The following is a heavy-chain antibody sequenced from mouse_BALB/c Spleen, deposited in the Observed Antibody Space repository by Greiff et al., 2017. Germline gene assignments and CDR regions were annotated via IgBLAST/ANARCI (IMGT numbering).Heavy chain of an antibody. J-gene: IGHJ4*01. Sequence: EVQLVESGGGLVKPGGSLKLSCAASGFTFSSYAMSWVRQTPEKRLEWVATISSGGSYTYYPDSVKGRFTISRDNAKNTLYLQMSSLRSEDTAMYYWARQGGYGNYAMDYWGQGTSVTVSS. CDR2: ISSGGSYT. CDR3: ARQGGYGNYAMDY. V-gene: IGHV5-9-3*01. CDR1: GFTFSSYA. D-gene: IGHD2-10*02.